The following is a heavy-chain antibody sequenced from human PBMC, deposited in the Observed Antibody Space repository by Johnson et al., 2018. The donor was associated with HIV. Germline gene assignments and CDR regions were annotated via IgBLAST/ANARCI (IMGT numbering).Heavy chain of an antibody. V-gene: IGHV3-53*01. D-gene: IGHD6-6*01. J-gene: IGHJ3*02. Sequence: VQLVESGGGLIQPGGSLRLSCVGSGFSVSDNYMNWVRQAPGQGLEWVSIIYNEGTSYYADSVRGRFTISRDNSKNTLYLQMNSLRAEDTAVYYCAKDLGYSSSSRAFDIWGQGTMVTVSS. CDR2: IYNEGTS. CDR1: GFSVSDNY. CDR3: AKDLGYSSSSRAFDI.